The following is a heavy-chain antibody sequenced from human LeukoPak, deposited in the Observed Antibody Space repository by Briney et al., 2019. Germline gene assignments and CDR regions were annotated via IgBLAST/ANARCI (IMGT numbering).Heavy chain of an antibody. V-gene: IGHV1-18*01. D-gene: IGHD3-16*01. CDR2: ISAYNGNT. J-gene: IGHJ4*02. CDR1: GYTFTSYG. Sequence: GASVKVSCKASGYTFTSYGISWVRQAPGQGVEGMGWISAYNGNTNYAQKLQGRVTMTTDPSTSTAYIELRSLRSDDTAVYYCARDKDYIWGSSPKFDYWGQGTLVTVSS. CDR3: ARDKDYIWGSSPKFDY.